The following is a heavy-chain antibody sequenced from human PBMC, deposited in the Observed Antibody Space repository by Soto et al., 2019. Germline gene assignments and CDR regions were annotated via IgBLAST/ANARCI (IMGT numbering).Heavy chain of an antibody. D-gene: IGHD6-13*01. Sequence: QITLKESGPTLVKPTQTLTLTCTFSGFSLSTSGVGVGWIRQPPGKALEWLALIYWDDDKRYSPSLKSRLTITKDNCKSQLVLTMTNMDTVDTATYYCAHRDYSCSWYYFDYWGQGTRVTVSS. J-gene: IGHJ4*02. CDR2: IYWDDDK. CDR3: AHRDYSCSWYYFDY. V-gene: IGHV2-5*02. CDR1: GFSLSTSGVG.